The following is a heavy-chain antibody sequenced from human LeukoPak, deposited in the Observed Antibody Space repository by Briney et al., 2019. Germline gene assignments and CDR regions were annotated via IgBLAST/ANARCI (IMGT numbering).Heavy chain of an antibody. V-gene: IGHV4-59*11. D-gene: IGHD6-6*01. CDR1: GGSISSHY. CDR2: IYYSGST. CDR3: ARDYEQLVPPYYYYYNMDV. Sequence: SETLSLTCTVSGGSISSHYWSWLRQPPGKGLEWIGYIYYSGSTNHNPSLKSRVTISVDTSKNQYSLKLSSVTAADTAVYYCARDYEQLVPPYYYYYNMDVWGKGTTVTVSS. J-gene: IGHJ6*03.